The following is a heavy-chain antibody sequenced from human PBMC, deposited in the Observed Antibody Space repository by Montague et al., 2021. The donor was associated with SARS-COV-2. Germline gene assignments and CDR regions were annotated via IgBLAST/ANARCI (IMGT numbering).Heavy chain of an antibody. D-gene: IGHD4-23*01. CDR2: IYYSGST. V-gene: IGHV4-59*08. Sequence: SETLSLTCSVSGDSISNYSWSWIRQSPGKGLEWIGYIYYSGSTNYNPSLKSRVTISVDTSKNQFSLKPSSVTAADTAVYYCARRGDYGGPRFDYWGQGTLVSVSS. CDR1: GDSISNYS. J-gene: IGHJ4*02. CDR3: ARRGDYGGPRFDY.